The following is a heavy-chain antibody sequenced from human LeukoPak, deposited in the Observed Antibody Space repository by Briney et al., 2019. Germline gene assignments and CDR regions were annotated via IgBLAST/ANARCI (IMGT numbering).Heavy chain of an antibody. D-gene: IGHD2-15*01. Sequence: GGSLRLSCAASGFTFSSYGMHWVRQAPGKGLEWVAVISYDGSNKYYADSVKGRFTISRDNSKNTLYLQMNSLRAEDTAVYYCAKLPSLYCSGGSCYEGDFFDYWGQGTLVTVSS. CDR3: AKLPSLYCSGGSCYEGDFFDY. CDR1: GFTFSSYG. J-gene: IGHJ4*02. V-gene: IGHV3-30*18. CDR2: ISYDGSNK.